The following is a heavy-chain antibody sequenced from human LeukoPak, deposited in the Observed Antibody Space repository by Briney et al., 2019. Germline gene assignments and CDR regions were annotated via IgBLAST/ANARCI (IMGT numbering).Heavy chain of an antibody. CDR2: INHSGST. V-gene: IGHV4-31*03. CDR3: ARGSFHYYDTTPAVEGIRLFDY. D-gene: IGHD3-22*01. Sequence: SQTLSLTCTVSGGSISSGGYYWSWIRQHPGKGLEWIGEINHSGSTNYNPSLKSRVTISVDTSKNQFSLKLSSVTAADTAVYYCARGSFHYYDTTPAVEGIRLFDYWGQGTLVTVSS. CDR1: GGSISSGGYY. J-gene: IGHJ4*02.